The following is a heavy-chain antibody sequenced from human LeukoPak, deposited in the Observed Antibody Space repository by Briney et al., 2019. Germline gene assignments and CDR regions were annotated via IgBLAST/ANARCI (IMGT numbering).Heavy chain of an antibody. CDR3: ASEGVAVAGTIDY. CDR2: IKQGGSEK. J-gene: IGHJ4*02. Sequence: GGSLRLSCAASGFTFSSYWMSWVRQAPGKGLEWVANIKQGGSEKYYVDSVKGRFTISRDNAKNSLYLQMNSLRAEDTAVYYCASEGVAVAGTIDYWGQGTLVTVSS. D-gene: IGHD6-19*01. V-gene: IGHV3-7*01. CDR1: GFTFSSYW.